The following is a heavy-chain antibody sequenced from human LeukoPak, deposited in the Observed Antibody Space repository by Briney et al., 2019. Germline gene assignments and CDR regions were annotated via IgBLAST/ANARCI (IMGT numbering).Heavy chain of an antibody. J-gene: IGHJ4*02. D-gene: IGHD3-10*01. V-gene: IGHV3-53*01. Sequence: PGGSLRLSCAASGFTVSSNYMSWVRQAPGKGLEWVSVIYSGGSTYYADSVKGRFTISRDNSKNTLYLQMNSLRAEDTAVYYCARTYFGSGNTLVHWGQGTLVTVSS. CDR3: ARTYFGSGNTLVH. CDR1: GFTVSSNY. CDR2: IYSGGST.